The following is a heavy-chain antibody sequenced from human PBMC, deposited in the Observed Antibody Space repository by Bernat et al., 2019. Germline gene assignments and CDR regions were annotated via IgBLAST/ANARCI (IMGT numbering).Heavy chain of an antibody. CDR1: GFTFTSSA. CDR3: AADYSVPQQLGVGWDYYYGMDV. J-gene: IGHJ6*02. V-gene: IGHV1-58*01. Sequence: QMQLVQSGPEVKKPGTSVKVSCKASGFTFTSSAVQWVRQARGQRLEWIGWIVVGSGNTNYAQKFQERVTITRDMSTSTAYMELSSLRSEDTAVYYCAADYSVPQQLGVGWDYYYGMDVWGQGTTVTVSS. D-gene: IGHD6-13*01. CDR2: IVVGSGNT.